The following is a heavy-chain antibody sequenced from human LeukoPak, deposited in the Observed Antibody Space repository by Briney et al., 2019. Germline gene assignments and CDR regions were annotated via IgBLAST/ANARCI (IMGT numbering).Heavy chain of an antibody. Sequence: GASVKVSCKASGYTFSSYGISWVRQAPGQGLEWMGGIIPIFGTAKYAQKFQGSVTITADKSTSTAYMELSSLRSEDTAVYYCARSWSTTSEYYFDSWGQGTLVTVSS. CDR3: ARSWSTTSEYYFDS. CDR2: IIPIFGTA. V-gene: IGHV1-69*06. J-gene: IGHJ4*02. CDR1: GYTFSSYG. D-gene: IGHD1-26*01.